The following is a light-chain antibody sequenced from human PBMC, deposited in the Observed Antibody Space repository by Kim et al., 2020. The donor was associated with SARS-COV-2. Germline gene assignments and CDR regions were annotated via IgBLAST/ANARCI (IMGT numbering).Light chain of an antibody. CDR2: GAS. Sequence: EIVLTQSPGTLSLSPGERATLSCRASQSVNSNLAWYQQKPGQAPRLLIYGASTRATGIPARCSSSGSGTEFTLTISTLQAEDFAIYYCQQHKKGPPLTFGGGTKVDIK. CDR3: QQHKKGPPLT. CDR1: QSVNSN. V-gene: IGKV3-15*01. J-gene: IGKJ4*02.